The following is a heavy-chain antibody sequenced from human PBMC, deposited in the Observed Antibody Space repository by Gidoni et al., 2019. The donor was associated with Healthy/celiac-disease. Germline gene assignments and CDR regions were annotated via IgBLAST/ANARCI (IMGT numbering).Heavy chain of an antibody. J-gene: IGHJ6*02. CDR1: GFTFGDYA. Sequence: EVQLVESGGGLVKPGRSLRLSCTASGFTFGDYAMSWFRQAPGKGLEWVGFIRSKAYGGTTEYAASVKGRFTISRDDSKSIAYLQMNSLKTEDTAVYYCTRSAVTFSAVYYYGMDVWGQGTTVTVSS. CDR3: TRSAVTFSAVYYYGMDV. D-gene: IGHD4-17*01. V-gene: IGHV3-49*05. CDR2: IRSKAYGGTT.